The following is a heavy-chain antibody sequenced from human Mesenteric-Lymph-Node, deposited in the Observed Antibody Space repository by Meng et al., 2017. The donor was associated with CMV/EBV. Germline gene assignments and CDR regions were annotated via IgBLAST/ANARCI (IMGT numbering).Heavy chain of an antibody. D-gene: IGHD5-18*01. CDR1: GSISSGGYY. CDR3: ARGYRGYSYGSRGWFDP. Sequence: GSISSGGYYWSWIRQHPGKGLEWIGYIYYSGSTYYNPSLKSRVTISVDTSKNQFSLKLSSVTAADTAVYYCARGYRGYSYGSRGWFDPWGQGTLVTVSS. V-gene: IGHV4-31*02. CDR2: IYYSGST. J-gene: IGHJ5*02.